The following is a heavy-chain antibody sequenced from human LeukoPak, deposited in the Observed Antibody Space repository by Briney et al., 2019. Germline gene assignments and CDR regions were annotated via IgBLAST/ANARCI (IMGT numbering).Heavy chain of an antibody. CDR3: ARDPNYDYVWGSYRNYWYFDL. D-gene: IGHD3-16*02. Sequence: SETLSLTCTVSGGSISSGSYYWSWIRQPAGKGLEWIGRIYTSGSTNYNPSLKSRLTISVDTSKNQFSLKLSSVTAADTAVYYCARDPNYDYVWGSYRNYWYFDLWGRGTLVTVSS. CDR1: GGSISSGSYY. CDR2: IYTSGST. J-gene: IGHJ2*01. V-gene: IGHV4-61*02.